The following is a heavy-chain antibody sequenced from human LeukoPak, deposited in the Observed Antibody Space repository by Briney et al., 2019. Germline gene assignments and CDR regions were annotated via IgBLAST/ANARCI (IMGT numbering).Heavy chain of an antibody. V-gene: IGHV1-2*02. J-gene: IGHJ5*02. D-gene: IGHD6-13*01. Sequence: ASVKVSCKASGYTFTSYAMNWVRQAPGQGLEWMGWINPNSGGTNYAQKFQGRVTMTRDTSISTAYMELSRLRSDDTAVYYCARELHGSWFTHRTNWFDPWGQGTLVTVSS. CDR2: INPNSGGT. CDR1: GYTFTSYA. CDR3: ARELHGSWFTHRTNWFDP.